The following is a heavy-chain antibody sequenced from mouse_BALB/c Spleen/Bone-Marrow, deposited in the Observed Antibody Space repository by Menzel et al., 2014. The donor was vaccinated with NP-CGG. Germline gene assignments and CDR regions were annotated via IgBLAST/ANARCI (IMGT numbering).Heavy chain of an antibody. V-gene: IGHV2-9*02. J-gene: IGHJ2*01. CDR2: IWAGGST. CDR3: ARDYGYYKDVGDY. Sequence: VQLQQSGPGLVAPSQSLSITCTVSGFSLTSYALHWVRQPPGKGLEWLGVIWAGGSTNYNSALMSRLNISKDNSKSQVFSKMNSLQTDDTAVYYCARDYGYYKDVGDYWGQGTTLTVSS. D-gene: IGHD2-12*01. CDR1: GFSLTSYA.